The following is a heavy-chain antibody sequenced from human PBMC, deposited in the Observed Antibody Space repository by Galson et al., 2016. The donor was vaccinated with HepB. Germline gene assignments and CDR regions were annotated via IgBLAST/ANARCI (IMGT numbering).Heavy chain of an antibody. J-gene: IGHJ5*02. D-gene: IGHD5-12*01. Sequence: SETLSLTCTVSGGSISSNSYYWGWIRQPPGKGLEWIGSIHYVGNTYYNPSLKSRVIISIDTSNNRVSLKLRSVTAADTAVYYCARHERLLSWFDPWGQGTLVTVAS. CDR2: IHYVGNT. V-gene: IGHV4-39*01. CDR1: GGSISSNSYY. CDR3: ARHERLLSWFDP.